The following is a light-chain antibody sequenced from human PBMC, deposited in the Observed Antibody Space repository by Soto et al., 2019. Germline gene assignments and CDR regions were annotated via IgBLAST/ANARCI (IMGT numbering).Light chain of an antibody. J-gene: IGKJ3*01. V-gene: IGKV3-20*01. CDR2: GAF. Sequence: EIVLTQSPDTLSLSPGERATLSYRASQSVSNNRLAWYQQRPGQAPSLLIYGAFSRATGVPDRFSGSGSGTDFTLTISRLEPEDFAVYSCQHYGTSRVTFGPGTKVDVK. CDR1: QSVSNNR. CDR3: QHYGTSRVT.